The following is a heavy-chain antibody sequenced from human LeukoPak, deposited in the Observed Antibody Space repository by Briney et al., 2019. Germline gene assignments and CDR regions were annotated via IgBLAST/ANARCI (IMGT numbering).Heavy chain of an antibody. V-gene: IGHV3-30*04. CDR2: ISYDGSNK. CDR1: GFTFNSYA. CDR3: ARAGGYDILTGYSLRYDWFDP. J-gene: IGHJ5*02. Sequence: GGSLRLSCAASGFTFNSYAMHWVRQAPGKGLEWVAVISYDGSNKYYADSVKGRFTISRDNSKNTLYLQMNSLRAEDTAVYYCARAGGYDILTGYSLRYDWFDPWGQGTLVTVSS. D-gene: IGHD3-9*01.